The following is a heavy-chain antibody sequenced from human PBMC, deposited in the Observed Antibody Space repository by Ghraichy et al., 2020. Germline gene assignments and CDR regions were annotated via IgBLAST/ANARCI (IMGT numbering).Heavy chain of an antibody. CDR2: ISSSSSTI. Sequence: GGSLRLSCAASGFTVRSNNMNWVHQAPGKGLEWISYISSSSSTIYYADSVKGRFTISRDNAKNSLYLQMNSLRDEDTAVYYCARGETSLSLSPLPTMSEIDYWGQGTLVTVSS. J-gene: IGHJ4*02. D-gene: IGHD3-10*02. CDR3: ARGETSLSLSPLPTMSEIDY. V-gene: IGHV3-48*02. CDR1: GFTVRSNN.